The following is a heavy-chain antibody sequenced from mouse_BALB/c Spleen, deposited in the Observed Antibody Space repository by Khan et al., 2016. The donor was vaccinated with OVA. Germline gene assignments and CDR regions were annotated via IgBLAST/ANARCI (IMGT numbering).Heavy chain of an antibody. V-gene: IGHV1S137*01. CDR3: TRGAGGGRCAY. CDR1: GYTFTDFT. CDR2: ISTYYGDV. J-gene: IGHJ3*01. Sequence: QVQLKQSGAELVRPGVSVKISCKGSGYTFTDFTIHWVKQSHALSLEWIGVISTYYGDVTYNQKFKGKATMTVDKSSSTTYMELARLTSEDSAIYDCTRGAGGGRCAYWGQGTLVTVSA.